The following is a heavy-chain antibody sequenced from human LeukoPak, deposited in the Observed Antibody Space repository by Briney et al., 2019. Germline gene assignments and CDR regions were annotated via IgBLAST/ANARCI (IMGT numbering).Heavy chain of an antibody. D-gene: IGHD5-18*01. CDR3: ARAGGYSYQLTEGGDAFDI. CDR1: GYTFPSYG. J-gene: IGHJ3*02. Sequence: ASVKVSCKASGYTFPSYGISWVRQAPGQGLECMGWISAYNGNTNYAQKLQGRVTMTTDTSTSTAYMELRSLRSDDTAVYYCARAGGYSYQLTEGGDAFDIWGQGTMVTVSS. CDR2: ISAYNGNT. V-gene: IGHV1-18*04.